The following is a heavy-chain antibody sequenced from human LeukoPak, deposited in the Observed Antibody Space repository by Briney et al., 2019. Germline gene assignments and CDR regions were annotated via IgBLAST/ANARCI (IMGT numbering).Heavy chain of an antibody. V-gene: IGHV4-59*01. Sequence: SETLSLTCTVSGGSLNNYYWSWIRQPPGKGLEWVGYIYYTGSTHYNPSLKSRVTISVDTSKNQFSLQLSAVTAADTAVYYCARDPPMGEDSWGGGTLFTVSS. CDR1: GGSLNNYY. CDR2: IYYTGST. J-gene: IGHJ4*02. CDR3: ARDPPMGEDS. D-gene: IGHD1-26*01.